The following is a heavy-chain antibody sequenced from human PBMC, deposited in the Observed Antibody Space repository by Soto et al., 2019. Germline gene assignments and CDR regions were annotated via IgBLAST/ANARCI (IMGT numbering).Heavy chain of an antibody. CDR2: IFYSGST. CDR1: GGSITTTTNY. CDR3: AIHMFGVQSNAFIS. J-gene: IGHJ5*02. D-gene: IGHD3-3*01. Sequence: SETLYLTCNVSGGSITTTTNYWGWVRQPPGRGLEWIATIFYSGSTYYNPSLKSRVTISVDTSKNQFSLKVNSVTAADTAVYYCAIHMFGVQSNAFISWGQGTLVTVSS. V-gene: IGHV4-39*01.